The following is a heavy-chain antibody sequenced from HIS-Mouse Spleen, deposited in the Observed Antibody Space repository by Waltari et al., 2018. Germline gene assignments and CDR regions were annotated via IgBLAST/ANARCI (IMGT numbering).Heavy chain of an antibody. CDR3: AREIPYSSSWYDWYFDL. J-gene: IGHJ2*01. CDR2: SYYSGTT. D-gene: IGHD6-13*01. Sequence: QLQLQESGPGLVKPSETLSLTCTVSGGSISSSSYYWGWIRQPPGKGLEWVGDSYYSGTTYYNPSLKSRVTISVDTSKNQFSLKLSSVTAADTAVYYCAREIPYSSSWYDWYFDLWGRGTLVTVSS. CDR1: GGSISSSSYY. V-gene: IGHV4-39*07.